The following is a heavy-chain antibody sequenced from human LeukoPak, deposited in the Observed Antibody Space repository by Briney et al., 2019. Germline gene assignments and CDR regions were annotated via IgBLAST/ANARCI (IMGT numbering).Heavy chain of an antibody. D-gene: IGHD1-7*01. J-gene: IGHJ6*02. V-gene: IGHV1-69*13. Sequence: SVKVSCKASGYTFTSNYIHWVRQAPGQGLEWMGGIIPIFGTANYAQKFQGRVTITADESTSTAYMELSSLRSEDTAVYYCARVDNWNYGGYYGMDVWGQGTTVTVSS. CDR1: GYTFTSNY. CDR2: IIPIFGTA. CDR3: ARVDNWNYGGYYGMDV.